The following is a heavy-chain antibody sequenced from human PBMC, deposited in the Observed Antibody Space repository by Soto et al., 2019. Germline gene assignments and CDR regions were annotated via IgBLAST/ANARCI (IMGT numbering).Heavy chain of an antibody. CDR3: ARVGDTFDI. Sequence: EVQLLESGGGLMQSGGSLRLSCEASGFTFSSDAMSWVRQAPGKWLEWVSAISGSSSTIYYADSVKGRFTISRDNSRSTVFLQMNSLRVEDTAVYFCARVGDTFDIWGQGTMVTVSS. J-gene: IGHJ3*02. CDR1: GFTFSSDA. CDR2: ISGSSSTI. D-gene: IGHD2-15*01. V-gene: IGHV3-23*01.